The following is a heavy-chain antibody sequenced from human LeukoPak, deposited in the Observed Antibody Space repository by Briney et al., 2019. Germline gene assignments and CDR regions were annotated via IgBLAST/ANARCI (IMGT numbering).Heavy chain of an antibody. Sequence: SVKVSCKASVYTFTGYYMHWVRQPPGRGLEWMGWINSNSGGTNYAQKFQGRVTMTRETSMSTAYMELSRLRSEDTAVYYCARGIGYYDLWGENCFDPWGRGTLVTVSS. D-gene: IGHD3-3*01. J-gene: IGHJ5*02. V-gene: IGHV1-2*02. CDR1: VYTFTGYY. CDR2: INSNSGGT. CDR3: ARGIGYYDLWGENCFDP.